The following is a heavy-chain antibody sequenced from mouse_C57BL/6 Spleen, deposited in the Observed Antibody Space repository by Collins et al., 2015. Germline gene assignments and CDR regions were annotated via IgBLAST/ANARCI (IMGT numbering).Heavy chain of an antibody. V-gene: IGHV5-9-1*01. CDR3: AIYDYDWFAY. CDR2: ISSGGSYT. Sequence: EVMLVESGGGLVKPGGSLKLSCAASGFTFSSYAMSWVRQTPEKRLEWVATISSGGSYTYYPDSVKGRFTISRDNAKNTLYLQMSSLRSEDTAMYYCAIYDYDWFAYWGQGTLVTVSA. D-gene: IGHD2-4*01. J-gene: IGHJ3*01. CDR1: GFTFSSYA.